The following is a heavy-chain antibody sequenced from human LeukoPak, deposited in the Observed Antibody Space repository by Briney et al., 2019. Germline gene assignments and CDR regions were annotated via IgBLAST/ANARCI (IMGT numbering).Heavy chain of an antibody. CDR2: VNPKSGGT. J-gene: IGHJ4*02. Sequence: ASVKVSCKASGYTFTGYYVHWVRQAPGQGLEWMGWVNPKSGGTNYAQKFQGRVTMTTDTSTSTAYMELRSLRSDDTAVYYCARGASYVILTGYSYFDYWGQGTLVTVSS. V-gene: IGHV1-2*02. CDR1: GYTFTGYY. CDR3: ARGASYVILTGYSYFDY. D-gene: IGHD3-9*01.